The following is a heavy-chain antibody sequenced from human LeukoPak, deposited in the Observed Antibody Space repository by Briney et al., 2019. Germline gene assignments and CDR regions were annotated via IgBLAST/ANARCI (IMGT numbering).Heavy chain of an antibody. D-gene: IGHD2-15*01. Sequence: ASVKVSCKASGYTFTGYYMHWVREAPGQGLEWMGRINPNSGGTNYAQKFQGRVTMTSDTSISTAYMELSRLRSDDTGVYSCARVSRSAPYCSGGSCYSIPDYWGQGTLVSVSS. V-gene: IGHV1-2*05. CDR3: ARVSRSAPYCSGGSCYSIPDY. CDR1: GYTFTGYY. J-gene: IGHJ4*02. CDR2: INPNSGGT.